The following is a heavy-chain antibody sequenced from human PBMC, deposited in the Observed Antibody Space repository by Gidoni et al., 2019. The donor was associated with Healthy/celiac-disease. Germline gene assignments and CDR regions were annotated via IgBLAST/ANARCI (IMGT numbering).Heavy chain of an antibody. Sequence: QVQLVQSRAEVQKPGASVKVSCQASGYTFTSYGISWVRQAPGQGLAWMGWISDYNGTTNYAQKLQGRVTMTTDTSTSTAYMELRSLRSYDTAVYYCARVAMVRVKITPCYWCMDVWGQGTTVTVSS. D-gene: IGHD3-10*01. J-gene: IGHJ6*02. CDR1: GYTFTSYG. CDR3: ARVAMVRVKITPCYWCMDV. V-gene: IGHV1-18*04. CDR2: ISDYNGTT.